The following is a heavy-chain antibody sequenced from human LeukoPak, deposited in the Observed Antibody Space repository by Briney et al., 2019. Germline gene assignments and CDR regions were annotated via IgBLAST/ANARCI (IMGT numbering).Heavy chain of an antibody. CDR3: ARVYYSSSYDYWYFDL. CDR1: GGSIRGYY. V-gene: IGHV4-59*01. J-gene: IGHJ2*01. D-gene: IGHD6-13*01. CDR2: IYSSGST. Sequence: PSETLSLTCNVSGGSIRGYYWSWIRQPPGKGLEWIGYIYSSGSTNYNPSLKSRVTMSVDTSKNQFSLKVSSVTAADTAVYYCARVYYSSSYDYWYFDLWGRGTLVTVSS.